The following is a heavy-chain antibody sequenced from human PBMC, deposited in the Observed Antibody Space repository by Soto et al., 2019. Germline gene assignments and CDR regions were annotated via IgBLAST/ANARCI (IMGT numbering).Heavy chain of an antibody. J-gene: IGHJ4*02. V-gene: IGHV3-9*01. D-gene: IGHD1-26*01. Sequence: EVQLVESGGGLVQPGRSLRLSCAASGFTFDDYAMHWVRQAPGKGLEWVSGISWNSGSIGYADSVKGRFTISRDNAKNSLYLQMHSLRAEDTALYYCAKELIVGATYYFDYWGQRPLVAVSS. CDR2: ISWNSGSI. CDR3: AKELIVGATYYFDY. CDR1: GFTFDDYA.